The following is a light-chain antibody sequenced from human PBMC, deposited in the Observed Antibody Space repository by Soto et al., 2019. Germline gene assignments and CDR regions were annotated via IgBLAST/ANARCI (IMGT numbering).Light chain of an antibody. CDR1: SSNIGSNT. Sequence: QSVLTQPPSAYGTPGQRVTISCSGSSSNIGSNTVNWYQQLPGTAPKLLIYSNNQRPSGVPDRFSDSKSGTSASLGISGLQSEDEADYYCAAWDDSLNGPVFGGGTKLTVL. CDR2: SNN. V-gene: IGLV1-44*01. J-gene: IGLJ3*02. CDR3: AAWDDSLNGPV.